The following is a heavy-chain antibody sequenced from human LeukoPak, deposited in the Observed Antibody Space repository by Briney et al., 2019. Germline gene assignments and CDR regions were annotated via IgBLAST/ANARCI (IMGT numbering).Heavy chain of an antibody. Sequence: PGESLQISCKGSGYIFTNYWIGWVRQMPGRGLEWMGFIFPGDSGTRYSTSFQGHVTILADKSVSTAYLQCGTLMASETAMYYCGGVGPKEGPPVDYWGQGTLVTVSS. V-gene: IGHV5-51*01. CDR2: IFPGDSGT. D-gene: IGHD1-26*01. CDR3: GGVGPKEGPPVDY. CDR1: GYIFTNYW. J-gene: IGHJ4*02.